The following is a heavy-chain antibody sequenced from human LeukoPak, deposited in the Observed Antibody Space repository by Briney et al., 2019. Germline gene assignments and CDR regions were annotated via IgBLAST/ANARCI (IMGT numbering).Heavy chain of an antibody. Sequence: PGGSLRLSCAASGFTFNTYSMNWVRQAPGKGLEWVSSISSSSTYIYYADSVKGRFTISRDNAKNSQYLQMNSLRAEDTAVYYCARAGVGYYDSSDYYFQDYWGQGTLAIVSS. D-gene: IGHD3-22*01. CDR1: GFTFNTYS. J-gene: IGHJ4*02. CDR3: ARAGVGYYDSSDYYFQDY. CDR2: ISSSSTYI. V-gene: IGHV3-21*01.